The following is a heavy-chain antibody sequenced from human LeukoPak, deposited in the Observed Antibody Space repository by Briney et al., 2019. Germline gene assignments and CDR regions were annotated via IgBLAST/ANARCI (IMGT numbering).Heavy chain of an antibody. J-gene: IGHJ4*02. V-gene: IGHV3-23*01. D-gene: IGHD4-17*01. CDR1: GFTFSNYA. CDR2: INPTGANT. Sequence: GGSLRLSCAASGFTFSNYAVNWVRQAPGKGLEWVSAINPTGANTYYADSVKGRFTISRDNSKDTMYLQMSSPRVDDTAVYYCAKHQDSYGDSLFDSWGQGTLVTVSS. CDR3: AKHQDSYGDSLFDS.